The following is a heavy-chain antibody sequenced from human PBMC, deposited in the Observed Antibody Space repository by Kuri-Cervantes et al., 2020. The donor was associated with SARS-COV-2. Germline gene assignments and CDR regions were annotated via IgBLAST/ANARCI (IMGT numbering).Heavy chain of an antibody. CDR3: TIDYSNFSY. J-gene: IGHJ4*02. Sequence: GGSLRLSCAASGFTFSSYAMSWVRQAPGKELEWVSAISGSGGSTYYADSVKGRFTISRDNSKNTAYLQMNSLKTEDTAVYYCTIDYSNFSYWGQGTLVTVSS. V-gene: IGHV3-23*01. D-gene: IGHD4-11*01. CDR1: GFTFSSYA. CDR2: ISGSGGST.